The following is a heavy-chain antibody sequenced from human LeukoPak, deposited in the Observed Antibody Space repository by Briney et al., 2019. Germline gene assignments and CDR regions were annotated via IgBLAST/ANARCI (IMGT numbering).Heavy chain of an antibody. V-gene: IGHV1-18*04. D-gene: IGHD4-17*01. J-gene: IGHJ4*02. CDR1: GYTFTSYG. CDR3: ARDHHDYGDFDY. CDR2: ISAYNGNT. Sequence: ASVKVSCKASGYTFTSYGISWVRQAPGQGLEWMGWISAYNGNTNYAQKLQGRVTMTTDTSTSTAYTELRSLRSDDTAVYYCARDHHDYGDFDYWGQGTLVTVSS.